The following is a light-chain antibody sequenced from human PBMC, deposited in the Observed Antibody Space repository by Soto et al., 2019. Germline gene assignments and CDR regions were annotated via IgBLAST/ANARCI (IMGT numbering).Light chain of an antibody. CDR2: YDD. CDR3: AAWADSLNGLL. V-gene: IGLV1-36*01. J-gene: IGLJ2*01. Sequence: QSVLTQPPSVSGAPRQWVTISCSGSSSNIGNNAVNWYQQLPGKAPKLLIYYDDLLPSGVSDRFSGSKSGTAASLAISGLQSEDEADYYCAAWADSLNGLLFGGGTKLTVL. CDR1: SSNIGNNA.